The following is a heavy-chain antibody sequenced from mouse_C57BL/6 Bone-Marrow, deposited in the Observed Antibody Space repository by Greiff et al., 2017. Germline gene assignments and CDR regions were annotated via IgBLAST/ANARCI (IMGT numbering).Heavy chain of an antibody. Sequence: VQLQQPGAELVRPGTSVKLSCKASGYTFTSYWMHWVKQRPGQGLEWIGVIDPSDSYTNYNQKFKGKATLTVDTSSSTAYMQLSSLTSEYSAVYYFAIEREFYSWSFDVWGTGTTVTVSS. CDR1: GYTFTSYW. J-gene: IGHJ1*03. CDR2: IDPSDSYT. V-gene: IGHV1-59*01. D-gene: IGHD1-1*01. CDR3: AIEREFYSWSFDV.